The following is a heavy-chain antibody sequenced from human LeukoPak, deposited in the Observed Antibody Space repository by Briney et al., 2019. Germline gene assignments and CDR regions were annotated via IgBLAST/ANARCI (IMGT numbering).Heavy chain of an antibody. Sequence: GRSLRLSCAASGFTFDDYAMPWVRHAPGKGLEWVSGISWNSGSIGYADSVKGRFTISRDNAKNSLYLQMNSLRAEDTALYYCAKDMEVDYDSSGQTDYWGQGTLVTVSS. V-gene: IGHV3-9*01. D-gene: IGHD3-22*01. J-gene: IGHJ4*02. CDR2: ISWNSGSI. CDR3: AKDMEVDYDSSGQTDY. CDR1: GFTFDDYA.